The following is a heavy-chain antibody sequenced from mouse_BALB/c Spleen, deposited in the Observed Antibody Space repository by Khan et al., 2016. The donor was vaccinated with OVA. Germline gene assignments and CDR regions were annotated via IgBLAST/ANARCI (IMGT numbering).Heavy chain of an antibody. Sequence: VELVESGPGLVAPSQSLSITCTVSGFSLTDYGVSWIRQPPGKGLEWLGVIWAGGSTYYNSALKSRLSISKYNSKSQVFLKVNRLQNDDTAMYYCAKQKDFYAMDYWGQGTSVTVSS. V-gene: IGHV2-6-5*01. J-gene: IGHJ4*01. CDR3: AKQKDFYAMDY. CDR2: IWAGGST. CDR1: GFSLTDYG.